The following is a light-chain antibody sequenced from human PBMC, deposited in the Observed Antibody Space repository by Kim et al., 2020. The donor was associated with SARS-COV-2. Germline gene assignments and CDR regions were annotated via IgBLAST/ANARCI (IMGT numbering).Light chain of an antibody. CDR2: MAS. J-gene: IGKJ2*01. Sequence: SASIGDPVTITCRPRQTISNWLAWYQQKPGKPPKVLIFMASRLQSGVPSRFSGSGSGTEFTLTLRGLQPDDFATYFCQQCESFPYTFGQGTKLEI. CDR3: QQCESFPYT. V-gene: IGKV1-5*03. CDR1: QTISNW.